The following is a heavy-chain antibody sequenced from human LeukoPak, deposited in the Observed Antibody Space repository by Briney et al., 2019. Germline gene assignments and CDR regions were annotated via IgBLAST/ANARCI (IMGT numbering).Heavy chain of an antibody. CDR1: CYTFTSYG. V-gene: IGHV1-18*01. CDR3: ARDGGGEYQLPFQH. CDR2: ISAYNGNT. J-gene: IGHJ1*01. Sequence: GASVKVSCKASCYTFTSYGISWVRQAPGQGLEWMGWISAYNGNTNYAQKLQGRVTMTTDTSTGTAYMELRSLRSDDTAVYYCARDGGGEYQLPFQHWGQGTLVTVSS. D-gene: IGHD2-2*01.